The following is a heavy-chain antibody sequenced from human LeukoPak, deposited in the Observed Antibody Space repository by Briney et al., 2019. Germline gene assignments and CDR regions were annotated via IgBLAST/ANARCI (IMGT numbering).Heavy chain of an antibody. CDR2: IYYSGST. V-gene: IGHV4-39*01. CDR1: GGSISSSSYY. CDR3: ARLTYSSGWYFGY. D-gene: IGHD6-19*01. Sequence: TSETLSLTSTVSGGSISSSSYYWGWIRQPPGKGLEWIGSIYYSGSTYYNPSLKSRVTISVDTSKNQFSLKLSSVTAADTAVYYCARLTYSSGWYFGYWGQGTLVTVSS. J-gene: IGHJ4*02.